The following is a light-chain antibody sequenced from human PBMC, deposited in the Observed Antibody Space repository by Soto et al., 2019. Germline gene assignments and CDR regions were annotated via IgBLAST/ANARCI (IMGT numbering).Light chain of an antibody. CDR1: QSVSNNY. CDR2: GAS. CDR3: QQYGNSPRT. V-gene: IGKV3-20*01. J-gene: IGKJ1*01. Sequence: EIVLTQSPGTLSLSPGERATLSCRASQSVSNNYLAWNQHKPGQAPRLLIYGASSRATGIADRFSGSGSGTDFTLTISRLEPEDFAVYYCQQYGNSPRTFGQGTKVDIK.